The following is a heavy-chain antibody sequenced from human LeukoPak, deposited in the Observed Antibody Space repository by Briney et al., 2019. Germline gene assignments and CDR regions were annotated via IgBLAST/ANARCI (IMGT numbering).Heavy chain of an antibody. CDR1: GFTFSSYV. V-gene: IGHV3-30-3*01. Sequence: PGGSLRLSCAASGFTFSSYVMHWVRQAPGKGLEWVAVISYDGSIKYYADSVKGRFTISRDNSKNTLYLQMNSLRAEDTAVYYCARDSHWLGLWGQGTLVTVSS. CDR2: ISYDGSIK. CDR3: ARDSHWLGL. J-gene: IGHJ5*02.